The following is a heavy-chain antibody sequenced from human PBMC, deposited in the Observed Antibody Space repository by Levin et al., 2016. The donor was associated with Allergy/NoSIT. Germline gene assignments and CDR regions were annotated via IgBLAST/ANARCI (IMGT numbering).Heavy chain of an antibody. D-gene: IGHD1-14*01. CDR1: GFTFNNYA. J-gene: IGHJ5*02. CDR3: AKGDERGTRQPDH. Sequence: GGSLRLSCAASGFTFNNYAMAWVRQVPGKGLEWVSSITNSGSATYYPDSMKGRYTISRDNFKNTLFLQIDSLRVEDTALYYCAKGDERGTRQPDHWGQGTLVTVSS. CDR2: ITNSGSAT. V-gene: IGHV3-23*01.